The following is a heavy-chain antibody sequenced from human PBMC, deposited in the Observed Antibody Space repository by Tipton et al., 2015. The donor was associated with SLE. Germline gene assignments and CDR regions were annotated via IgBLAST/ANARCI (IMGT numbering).Heavy chain of an antibody. CDR2: ISSSSSYT. D-gene: IGHD2-2*01. J-gene: IGHJ5*02. CDR1: GFTFSDYY. CDR3: ARCSSTSCYGRNWFDP. Sequence: SLRLSCAASGFTFSDYYMSWIRQAPGKGLEWVSYISSSSSYTNYADSVKGRFTISRDNAKNSLYLQMNSLRAEDTAVYYCARCSSTSCYGRNWFDPWGQGTLVTVSS. V-gene: IGHV3-11*06.